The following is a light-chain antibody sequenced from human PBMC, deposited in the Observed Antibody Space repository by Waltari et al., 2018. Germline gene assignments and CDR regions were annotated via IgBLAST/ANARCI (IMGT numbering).Light chain of an antibody. Sequence: EIVMTQSPATLSVSPGERATLSCRASQSVRSNSVWYQQKPGQAPRLLIYGASTRATGIPARFSGSGSGTEFTLTISSLQSEDFAVYYCQQYNNWPLWTFGQGTKVEIK. V-gene: IGKV3-15*01. CDR1: QSVRSN. CDR2: GAS. CDR3: QQYNNWPLWT. J-gene: IGKJ1*01.